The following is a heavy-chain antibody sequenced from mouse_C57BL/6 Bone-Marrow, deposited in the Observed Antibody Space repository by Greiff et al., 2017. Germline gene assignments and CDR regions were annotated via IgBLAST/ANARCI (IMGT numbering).Heavy chain of an antibody. V-gene: IGHV1-69*01. CDR3: ARESQLRRRDY. CDR1: GYTFTSYW. D-gene: IGHD4-1*02. Sequence: QVQLQQPGAELVMPGASVKLSCKASGYTFTSYWMHWVKQRPGQGLEWIGEIDPSDSYTNYNQKFKGKSTLTVDKSSSTAYMQRSSLTSEDSAVYYCARESQLRRRDYWGQGTSVTVSS. CDR2: IDPSDSYT. J-gene: IGHJ4*01.